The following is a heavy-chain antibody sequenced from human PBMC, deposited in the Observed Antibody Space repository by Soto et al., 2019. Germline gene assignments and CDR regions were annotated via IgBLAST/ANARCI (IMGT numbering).Heavy chain of an antibody. CDR3: AKDTPPSA. D-gene: IGHD6-6*01. J-gene: IGHJ5*02. CDR1: GFTLDDYA. CDR2: ISWNSGSI. Sequence: GGSLRLSCAASGFTLDDYAMHWVRQAPGKGLEWVSGISWNSGSIGYADSVKGRFTISRDNAKNSLYLQMNSLRAEDTALYYCAKDTPPSAWGQGTLVTVSS. V-gene: IGHV3-9*01.